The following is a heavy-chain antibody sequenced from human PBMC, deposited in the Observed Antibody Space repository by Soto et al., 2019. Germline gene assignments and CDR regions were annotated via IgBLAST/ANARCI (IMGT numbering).Heavy chain of an antibody. V-gene: IGHV3-30-3*01. D-gene: IGHD5-18*01. CDR1: GFTFSSYA. CDR2: ISYDGSNK. CDR3: AREASDTAMEYYYYYGMDV. J-gene: IGHJ6*02. Sequence: GGSLRLSCAASGFTFSSYAMHWVRQAPGKGLECVAVISYDGSNKYYADSVKGRFTISRDNSKNTLYLQMNSLRAEDTAVYYCAREASDTAMEYYYYYGMDVWGQGTTVTVSS.